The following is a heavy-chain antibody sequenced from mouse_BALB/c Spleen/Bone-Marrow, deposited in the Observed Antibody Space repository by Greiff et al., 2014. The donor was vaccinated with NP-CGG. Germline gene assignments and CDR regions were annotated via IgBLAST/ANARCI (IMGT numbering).Heavy chain of an antibody. Sequence: EVQLVESGGGLVQPGGSLRLSCATSGFTLTDYYMSWVRQPPGKALEWLGFISNKANGYTTEYSASVKGRFTISRDNSQSILYLQKNTLRAEDSATYYCARDKNYGSYWYFDVWGAGTTVTVSS. D-gene: IGHD2-1*01. CDR2: ISNKANGYTT. CDR1: GFTLTDYY. V-gene: IGHV7-3*02. J-gene: IGHJ1*01. CDR3: ARDKNYGSYWYFDV.